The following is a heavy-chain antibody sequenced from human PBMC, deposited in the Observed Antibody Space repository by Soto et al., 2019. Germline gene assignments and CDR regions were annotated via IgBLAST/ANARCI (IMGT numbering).Heavy chain of an antibody. J-gene: IGHJ2*01. D-gene: IGHD5-18*01. CDR3: ARERIQLWLGGGYWYFDL. CDR2: INHSGST. V-gene: IGHV4-34*01. Sequence: PSETLSLTCAVYGGSFSGYYWSWILQPPGKGLEWIGEINHSGSTNYNPSLKSRVTISVDTSKDQFSLKLSSVTAADTAVYYCARERIQLWLGGGYWYFDLWGRGTLVTVSS. CDR1: GGSFSGYY.